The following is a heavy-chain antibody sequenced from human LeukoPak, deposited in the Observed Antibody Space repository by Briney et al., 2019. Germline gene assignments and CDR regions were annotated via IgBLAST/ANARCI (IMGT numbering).Heavy chain of an antibody. CDR2: IYYSGST. CDR3: ARAKTGTTWGGTFDI. D-gene: IGHD1-7*01. V-gene: IGHV4-59*01. Sequence: SETLSLTCTVSGGSINTYYWNWIRQPPGKGLEWVGYIYYSGSTNYNPSLKSRVTISVDTSKKQFSLKLSSVTAADTAVYYCARAKTGTTWGGTFDIWGQGTMVTVSS. CDR1: GGSINTYY. J-gene: IGHJ3*02.